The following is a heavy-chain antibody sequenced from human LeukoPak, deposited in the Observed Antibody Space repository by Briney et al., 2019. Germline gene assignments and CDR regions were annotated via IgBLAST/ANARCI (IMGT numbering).Heavy chain of an antibody. V-gene: IGHV3-23*01. D-gene: IGHD3-22*01. J-gene: IGHJ4*02. Sequence: PGRSLRLSCAVSGFTFSIYAMNWVRRAPGKGLEWVSTISGSGGSTYYADSVKGRFTISRDNSKNTLYLQMNSLRAEDTAVYYRAKNSADYYDSSDYHWTLRFDYWGQGSLVTVSS. CDR3: AKNSADYYDSSDYHWTLRFDY. CDR2: ISGSGGST. CDR1: GFTFSIYA.